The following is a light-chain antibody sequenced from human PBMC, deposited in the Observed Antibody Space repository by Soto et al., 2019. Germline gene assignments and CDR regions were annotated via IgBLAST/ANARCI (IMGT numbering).Light chain of an antibody. CDR1: QSVSSSY. Sequence: EIVLTQSPGTLSLSPGERATLSCRASQSVSSSYLAWYQQKPGQAPRLLIYGASSRVTGIPDRFSGSGSGTDFTLTISRLEPEAFAVYYCQQYGSSPIFPFGPGTKVDI. CDR2: GAS. J-gene: IGKJ3*01. V-gene: IGKV3-20*01. CDR3: QQYGSSPIFP.